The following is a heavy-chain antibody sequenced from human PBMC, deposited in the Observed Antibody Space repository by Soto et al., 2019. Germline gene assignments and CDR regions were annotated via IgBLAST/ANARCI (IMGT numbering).Heavy chain of an antibody. CDR1: GGSISSYY. Sequence: SETLSLTWTVSGGSISSYYWSWIRQHPGKGLEWIGYIYYSGSTYYNPSLKSRVTISVDTSKNQFSLKLSSVTAADTAVYYCARVLNRDSHVDPWGQGTLVTVSS. D-gene: IGHD5-18*01. J-gene: IGHJ5*02. CDR3: ARVLNRDSHVDP. CDR2: IYYSGST. V-gene: IGHV4-59*12.